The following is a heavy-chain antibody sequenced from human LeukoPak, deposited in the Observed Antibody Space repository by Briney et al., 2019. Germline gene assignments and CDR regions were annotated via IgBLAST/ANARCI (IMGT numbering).Heavy chain of an antibody. V-gene: IGHV4-59*08. D-gene: IGHD3-10*01. CDR2: IFYSGST. Sequence: SETLSLTCTVSGAPISSYYWSWLRQPPGEGLEWIGYIFYSGSTNYNPSLKSRVTISVDASNNQFSLKLSSVTAADTAVYYCARDTFYYGFDYWGQGTLVTVSS. CDR3: ARDTFYYGFDY. CDR1: GAPISSYY. J-gene: IGHJ4*02.